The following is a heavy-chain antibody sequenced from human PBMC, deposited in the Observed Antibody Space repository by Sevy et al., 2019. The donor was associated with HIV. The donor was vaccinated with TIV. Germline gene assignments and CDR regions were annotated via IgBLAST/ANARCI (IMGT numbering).Heavy chain of an antibody. CDR2: IGSSGGST. V-gene: IGHV3-23*01. Sequence: GGSLRLSCAASGFTFTYYAMTWVRQAPGKGLEWVSGIGSSGGSTYYADSVKGRFTISRDNSKNTLHLQMNSLRAEDTAIYYCARVAGSGTYYSGDFDYWGQGTLVTVSS. D-gene: IGHD3-10*01. J-gene: IGHJ4*02. CDR3: ARVAGSGTYYSGDFDY. CDR1: GFTFTYYA.